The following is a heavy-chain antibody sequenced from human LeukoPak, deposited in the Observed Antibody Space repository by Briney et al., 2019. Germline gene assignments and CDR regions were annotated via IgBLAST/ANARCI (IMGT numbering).Heavy chain of an antibody. V-gene: IGHV1-2*02. CDR1: GYTFTGYY. CDR3: ARLSWLRHAFDI. D-gene: IGHD5-12*01. Sequence: ASVKVSCKASGYTFTGYYMHWVRQAPWQGLEWMGWINPNSGGTNYAQMFQGRVTMTRDTSISTAYMALSRLRSHAPAVYYCARLSWLRHAFDIWGQGTMVTVSS. J-gene: IGHJ3*02. CDR2: INPNSGGT.